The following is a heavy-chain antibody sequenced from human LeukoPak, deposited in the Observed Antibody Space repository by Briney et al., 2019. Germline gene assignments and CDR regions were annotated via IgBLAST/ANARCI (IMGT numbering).Heavy chain of an antibody. CDR3: ARFGPGYCSGGSCHDY. V-gene: IGHV1-69*01. CDR2: TIPIFGTA. D-gene: IGHD2-15*01. CDR1: GGTFSSYA. Sequence: SVKVSCKASGGTFSSYAISWVRQAPGQGLEWMGGTIPIFGTANYAQEFQGRVTITADESTGTAYMELSSLRSEDTAVYYCARFGPGYCSGGSCHDYWGQGTLVTVSS. J-gene: IGHJ4*02.